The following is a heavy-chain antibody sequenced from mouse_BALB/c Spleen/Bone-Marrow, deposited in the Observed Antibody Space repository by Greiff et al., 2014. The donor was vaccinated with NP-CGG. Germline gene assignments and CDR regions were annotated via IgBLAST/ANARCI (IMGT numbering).Heavy chain of an antibody. D-gene: IGHD4-1*01. J-gene: IGHJ3*01. CDR2: IYPGNNDA. CDR1: GYTFTNYW. V-gene: IGHV1-5*01. CDR3: ARSWDWVFAY. Sequence: VQLKESGTVLARPGASLRMSCKASGYTFTNYWINWIKQRPGQGLEWIGAIYPGNNDAKYTQKLKAKAKLTAVTSTSTADMELGSLTNEDSAVNYCARSWDWVFAYWGQGTLVTVSA.